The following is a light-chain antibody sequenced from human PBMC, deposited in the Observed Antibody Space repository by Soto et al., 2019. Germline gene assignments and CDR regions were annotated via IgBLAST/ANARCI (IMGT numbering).Light chain of an antibody. V-gene: IGKV3-20*01. J-gene: IGKJ2*01. Sequence: EIVLTQSPGTLSLSPGERATLSCRASQSVNNNYLAWYQQKPGQAPRLLIYGASSRATGIPDRFSGSVSGTDFTLTISSLEPEDFAVYYCQQYGSSQYTFGQGTKLEIK. CDR1: QSVNNNY. CDR2: GAS. CDR3: QQYGSSQYT.